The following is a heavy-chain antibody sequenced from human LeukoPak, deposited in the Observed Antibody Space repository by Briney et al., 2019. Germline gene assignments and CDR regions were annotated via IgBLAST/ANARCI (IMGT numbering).Heavy chain of an antibody. CDR2: INPSGGST. Sequence: ASVKVSCKASGYTFTSYYMHWVRQAPGQGLEWMGLINPSGGSTSYAQKFQGRVTMTTDTSTSTAYMELRSLRSDDTAVYYCARAAVAGTSFYFDYWGQGTLVTVSS. D-gene: IGHD6-19*01. J-gene: IGHJ4*02. V-gene: IGHV1-46*01. CDR1: GYTFTSYY. CDR3: ARAAVAGTSFYFDY.